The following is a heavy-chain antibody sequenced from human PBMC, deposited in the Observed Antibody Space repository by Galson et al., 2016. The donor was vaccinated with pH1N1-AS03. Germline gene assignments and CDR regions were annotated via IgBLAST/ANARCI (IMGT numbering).Heavy chain of an antibody. J-gene: IGHJ4*02. Sequence: SLRLSCAASGFTFSHYGIHWVRQAPGKGLEWVAVIWYDGSYTYYTDSVKGRFTTSRDNSKSTLSLQMNSLRVEDTAIYYCARGRIYSMEGKFGFDLWGQGTLVTVSS. CDR1: GFTFSHYG. V-gene: IGHV3-33*01. CDR2: IWYDGSYT. CDR3: ARGRIYSMEGKFGFDL. D-gene: IGHD2-15*01.